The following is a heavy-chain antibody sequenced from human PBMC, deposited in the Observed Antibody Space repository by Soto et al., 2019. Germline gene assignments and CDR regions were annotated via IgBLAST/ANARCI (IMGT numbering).Heavy chain of an antibody. CDR2: LYYSGST. J-gene: IGHJ4*02. D-gene: IGHD5-12*01. CDR3: ARAWGLLVEMATIYGYYFDY. Sequence: QVQLQESGPGLVKPSQTLSLTCTVSGGSISSGDYYWSWIRHPPGKGLEWIGYLYYSGSTYYNPSLKSRVTISVDTSKNQFSLKLSSVTAADTGVYYCARAWGLLVEMATIYGYYFDYWGQGTLVAVS. CDR1: GGSISSGDYY. V-gene: IGHV4-30-4*01.